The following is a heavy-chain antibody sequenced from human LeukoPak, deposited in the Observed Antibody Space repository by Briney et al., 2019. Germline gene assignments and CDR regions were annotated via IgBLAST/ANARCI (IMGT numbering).Heavy chain of an antibody. Sequence: SVKVSCKASGGTFSSYAISWVRQAPGQGLEWMGGIIPIFGTANYAQKFQGRVTITADESTSTAYMELSSLRSEGTAVYYCASYLSNGVTIFGVAFDYWGQGTLVTVSS. CDR2: IIPIFGTA. D-gene: IGHD3-3*01. V-gene: IGHV1-69*13. CDR1: GGTFSSYA. CDR3: ASYLSNGVTIFGVAFDY. J-gene: IGHJ4*02.